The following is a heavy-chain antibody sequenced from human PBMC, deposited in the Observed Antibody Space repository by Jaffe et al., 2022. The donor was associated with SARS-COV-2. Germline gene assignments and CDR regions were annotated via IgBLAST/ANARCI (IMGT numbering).Heavy chain of an antibody. CDR3: VRRGDDYGNYGLDF. Sequence: QLQLQESGPGLVRPSETLSLTCSVSGGSISSPSYYWGWVRQPPGKGLEWIGSVYYTGTPYHNPSLKSRVTMSVDTSKDQFSLKVTSVTAADTAVYYCVRRGDDYGNYGLDFWGQGTLVIVSS. CDR2: VYYTGTP. D-gene: IGHD4-17*01. V-gene: IGHV4-39*01. CDR1: GGSISSPSYY. J-gene: IGHJ4*02.